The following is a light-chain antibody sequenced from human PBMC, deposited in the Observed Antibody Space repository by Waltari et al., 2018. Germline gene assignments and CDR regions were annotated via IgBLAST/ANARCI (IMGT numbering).Light chain of an antibody. CDR1: QSVHTN. V-gene: IGKV3-15*01. CDR3: QQYNDWPYT. Sequence: EIVMTQSPVTLSVSPGERAALSCRPSQSVHTNLAWYQQRPGQTPRLLIHGTSTRATEIPARFSGSGSGTEFTLTISSLQSEDFAVYYCQQYNDWPYTFGQGTKLEIK. J-gene: IGKJ2*01. CDR2: GTS.